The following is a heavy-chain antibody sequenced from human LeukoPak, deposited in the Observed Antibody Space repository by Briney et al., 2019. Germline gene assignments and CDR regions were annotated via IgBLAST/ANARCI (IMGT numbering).Heavy chain of an antibody. Sequence: PGRSLRLSCAASGFTFDDYAMHWARQAPGKGLEWVSGISWNSGSIGYADSVKGRFTISRDNAKNSLYLQMNSLRAEDTALYYCAKDIGVAARTIDYWGQGTLVTVSS. CDR2: ISWNSGSI. CDR1: GFTFDDYA. D-gene: IGHD6-6*01. CDR3: AKDIGVAARTIDY. V-gene: IGHV3-9*01. J-gene: IGHJ4*02.